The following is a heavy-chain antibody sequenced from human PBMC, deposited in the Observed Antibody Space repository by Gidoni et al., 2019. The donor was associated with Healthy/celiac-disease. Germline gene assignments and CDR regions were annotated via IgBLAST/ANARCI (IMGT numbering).Heavy chain of an antibody. J-gene: IGHJ4*02. Sequence: QVQLVESGGGGVQPGRSRRLSCAAAGVTVRSYGLHWVRQAPGKGREWVAVIWYDGSNKYYADSVKGRFTISRDNSKNTLYLQMNSLRAEDTAVYYCARDWRYSGYDSGSYFDYWGQGTLVTVSS. CDR1: GVTVRSYG. D-gene: IGHD5-12*01. CDR2: IWYDGSNK. V-gene: IGHV3-33*01. CDR3: ARDWRYSGYDSGSYFDY.